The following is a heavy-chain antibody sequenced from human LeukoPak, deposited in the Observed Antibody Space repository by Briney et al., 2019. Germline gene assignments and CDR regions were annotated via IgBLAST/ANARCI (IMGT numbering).Heavy chain of an antibody. CDR2: IYYSGST. CDR3: ARSNYVIWFDP. J-gene: IGHJ5*02. D-gene: IGHD4/OR15-4a*01. V-gene: IGHV4-59*01. CDR1: GGSISSYY. Sequence: PSETLSLTCTVSGGSISSYYWSWVRQPPGKGLEWIGYIYYSGSTNYNPSLKSRVTISVDSSKNQFSLKLSSVTAADTAVYYCARSNYVIWFDPWGQGTLVTVSS.